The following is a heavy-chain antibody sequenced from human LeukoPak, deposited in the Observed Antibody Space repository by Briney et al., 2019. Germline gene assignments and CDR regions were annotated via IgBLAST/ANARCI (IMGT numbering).Heavy chain of an antibody. CDR2: ISYDGNIK. CDR1: GFTFSSYA. J-gene: IGHJ3*02. D-gene: IGHD1-26*01. V-gene: IGHV3-30*04. CDR3: ARDYLMGGTTGKAFDI. Sequence: PGGSLRLSCAASGFTFSSYAMHWVRQAPGKGLEWVAVISYDGNIKYYTGSVKGRFTISRDNSKNTLYLQMNSLRAEDTAVYYCARDYLMGGTTGKAFDIWGQGTMVTISS.